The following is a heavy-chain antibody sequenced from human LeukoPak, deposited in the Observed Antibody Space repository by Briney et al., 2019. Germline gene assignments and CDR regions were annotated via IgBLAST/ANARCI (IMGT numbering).Heavy chain of an antibody. CDR1: GFTFSTYA. V-gene: IGHV3-23*01. Sequence: PGGSLRLSCAASGFTFSTYAMNRVRQAPGKGLEWVSGITRSSSSTYYGDSVKGRFTISRDNSKNTLYLQMNSLRVEDTAIYYCAKDRGSGWSGFFDYWGQGTLVTVAS. CDR3: AKDRGSGWSGFFDY. D-gene: IGHD6-19*01. J-gene: IGHJ4*02. CDR2: ITRSSSST.